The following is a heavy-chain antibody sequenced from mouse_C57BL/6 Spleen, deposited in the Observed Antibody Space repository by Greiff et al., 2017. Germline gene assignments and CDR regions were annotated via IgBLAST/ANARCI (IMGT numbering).Heavy chain of an antibody. CDR2: IDPEDGEN. Sequence: QLKQSGAELVKTGALGKLSRPASCFHIQDYYMHWVKRRTEPGTEWIGRIDPEDGENKYAPKFQGKDTITADTSSNTAYLQLSSLTSEDTAVYYCATGVDYWGQGTTRTVSS. CDR3: ATGVDY. CDR1: CFHIQDYY. J-gene: IGHJ2*01. V-gene: IGHV14-2*01.